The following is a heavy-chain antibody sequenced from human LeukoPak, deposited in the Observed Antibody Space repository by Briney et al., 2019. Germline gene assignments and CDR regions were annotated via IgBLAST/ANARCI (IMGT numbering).Heavy chain of an antibody. CDR1: GGSISSSSYY. J-gene: IGHJ4*02. V-gene: IGHV4-39*01. Sequence: SETLSLTCTVSGGSISSSSYYWGWIRQPPGKGLEWIGSIYYSGSTYYNPSLKSRVTISVDTSKNQFSLKLSSVTAADTAVYYWARLVWGPPSISWKNDYWGQGTLVTVSS. CDR2: IYYSGST. D-gene: IGHD6-13*01. CDR3: ARLVWGPPSISWKNDY.